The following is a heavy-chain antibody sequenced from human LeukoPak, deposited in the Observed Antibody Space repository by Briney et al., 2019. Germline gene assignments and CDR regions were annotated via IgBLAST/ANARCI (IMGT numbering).Heavy chain of an antibody. J-gene: IGHJ3*02. V-gene: IGHV4-39*01. CDR2: IRYTHTGST. CDR1: GGSISSSSYN. CDR3: ARRPTTMNAFDI. D-gene: IGHD3-22*01. Sequence: SETLSLTCTVSGGSISSSSYNWGWVRQPPGKGLEWIGSIRYTHTGSTYYNPSLKSRVTMSGDTSKNQFSLKVTSVTAADTAVYYCARRPTTMNAFDIWGQGTMVTVSS.